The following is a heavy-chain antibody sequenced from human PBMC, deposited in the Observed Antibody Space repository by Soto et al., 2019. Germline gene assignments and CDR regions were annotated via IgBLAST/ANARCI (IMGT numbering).Heavy chain of an antibody. CDR2: IVPMLGTP. V-gene: IGHV1-69*01. CDR1: GGTFDNFI. J-gene: IGHJ6*02. CDR3: ARNGTYSSSLSQYSGMDV. D-gene: IGHD1-26*01. Sequence: QVQLVQSGAEVKEPGSSVRVSCKASGGTFDNFIMNWVRQTPGQGLEWMGGIVPMLGTPTYAEKFKGRVTISATGSTSTMYMEVTSLRSDDTAIYYCARNGTYSSSLSQYSGMDVWGQGTKVTVSS.